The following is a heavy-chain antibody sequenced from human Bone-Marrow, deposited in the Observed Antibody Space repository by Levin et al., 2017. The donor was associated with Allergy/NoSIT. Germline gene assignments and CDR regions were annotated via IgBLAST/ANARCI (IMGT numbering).Heavy chain of an antibody. CDR3: AHGSGWLFDW. Sequence: SGPTLVKPTQTLTLTCTFSGFSLTTVAVGVGWIRQPPGKALEWLAFIYWDDTKHYSPSLKSRLTITKDTSKNQVVLTMTNMDRLDTATYYCAHGSGWLFDWWGQGTLVTVSS. CDR2: IYWDDTK. V-gene: IGHV2-5*02. D-gene: IGHD6-19*01. CDR1: GFSLTTVAVG. J-gene: IGHJ4*02.